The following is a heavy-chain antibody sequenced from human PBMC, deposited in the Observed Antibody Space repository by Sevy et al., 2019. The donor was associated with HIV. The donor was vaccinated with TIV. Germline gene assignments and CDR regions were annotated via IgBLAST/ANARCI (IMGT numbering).Heavy chain of an antibody. CDR3: AKDLYYDTSLFDY. CDR1: GFSFSIYA. V-gene: IGHV3-23*01. Sequence: GGSLRLSCAASGFSFSIYAMSWVPQAAGKGLEWVSGISGSYNSTYYADSVKGRFTISRDNSKNTLYLQMNSLRAEDTAVYYCAKDLYYDTSLFDYWGQGTLVTVSS. J-gene: IGHJ4*02. CDR2: ISGSYNST. D-gene: IGHD3-22*01.